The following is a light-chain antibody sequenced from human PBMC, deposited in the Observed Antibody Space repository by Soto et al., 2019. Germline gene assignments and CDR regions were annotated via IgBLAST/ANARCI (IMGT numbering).Light chain of an antibody. Sequence: DILVTHSPSTLSGSIGDRVTITCRASHSISRYLNWYQQKPGKAPKLLTYVASSLQSGVPSRFSGSGSGTDFTLTISSLQPEDFAAYSCQQNYTIPETFGQGTMVDIK. CDR1: HSISRY. CDR2: VAS. V-gene: IGKV1-39*01. J-gene: IGKJ1*01. CDR3: QQNYTIPET.